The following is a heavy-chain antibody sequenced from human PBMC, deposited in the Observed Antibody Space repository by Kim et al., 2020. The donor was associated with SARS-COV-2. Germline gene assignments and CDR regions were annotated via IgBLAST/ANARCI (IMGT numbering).Heavy chain of an antibody. CDR2: IYSGGST. J-gene: IGHJ6*02. Sequence: GGSLRLSCAASGFTVSSNYMSWVRQAPGKGLEWVSVIYSGGSTYYSDSVNGRFTISRHNSKNTLYLQMNSLRASDTAVYYCARDAGYSYGFWAVGSYGMDVWGQGTTVTVSS. CDR1: GFTVSSNY. V-gene: IGHV3-53*04. D-gene: IGHD5-18*01. CDR3: ARDAGYSYGFWAVGSYGMDV.